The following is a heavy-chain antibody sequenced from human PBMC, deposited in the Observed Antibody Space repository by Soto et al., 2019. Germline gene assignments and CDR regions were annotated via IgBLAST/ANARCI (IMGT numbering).Heavy chain of an antibody. V-gene: IGHV1-69*01. Sequence: QVQLVQSGAEVKKPGSSVKVSCKASGGTFSSYAISWVRQAPGQGLEWMGGIIPIFGTANYAQKFQGRVRITADESTSTAYMELSSMRSEATAVYYCARGTAMGGREVKKQGLAYWYFDLWGRGTLVTVSS. CDR2: IIPIFGTA. CDR3: ARGTAMGGREVKKQGLAYWYFDL. CDR1: GGTFSSYA. D-gene: IGHD6-19*01. J-gene: IGHJ2*01.